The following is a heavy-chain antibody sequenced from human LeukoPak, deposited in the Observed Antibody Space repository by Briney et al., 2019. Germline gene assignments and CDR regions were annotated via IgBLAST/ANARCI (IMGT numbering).Heavy chain of an antibody. CDR2: ISAYNGNT. Sequence: ASVKVSCKASGYTFTSYGIRWVRQAPGQGLEWMGWISAYNGNTNYAQKLQGRVTMTTDTPTSTAYMELRSLRSDDTAVYYCARGGYSSSWWGELDPWGQGTLVTVSS. CDR3: ARGGYSSSWWGELDP. D-gene: IGHD6-13*01. CDR1: GYTFTSYG. J-gene: IGHJ5*02. V-gene: IGHV1-18*01.